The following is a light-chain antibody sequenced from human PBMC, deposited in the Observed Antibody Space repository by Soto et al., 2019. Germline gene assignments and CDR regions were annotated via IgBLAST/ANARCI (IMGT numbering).Light chain of an antibody. J-gene: IGKJ4*01. V-gene: IGKV3-15*01. CDR2: GTS. Sequence: EFVFTQSPGTLSLSPGERATLSCRASQSVSSYLAWYQQKTGQAPRILIYGTSTRVTGIPARFSGSGSGTEFTLTISRLQSEDFEVYYCQQYYNWPLTFGGGTKVDIK. CDR1: QSVSSY. CDR3: QQYYNWPLT.